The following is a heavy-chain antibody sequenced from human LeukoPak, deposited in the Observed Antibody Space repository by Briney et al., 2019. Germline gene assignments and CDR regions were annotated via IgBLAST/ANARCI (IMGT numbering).Heavy chain of an antibody. CDR3: ARVVPAAFWFDP. V-gene: IGHV4-39*01. J-gene: IGHJ5*02. CDR1: GGSISSSSYY. CDR2: IYYSGST. Sequence: SETLSPTCTVSGGSISSSSYYWGWIRQPPGKGLEWIGSIYYSGSTYYNPSLKSRVTISVDTSKNQFSLKLSSETAADTAVYYCARVVPAAFWFDPWGQGTLVTVSS. D-gene: IGHD2-2*01.